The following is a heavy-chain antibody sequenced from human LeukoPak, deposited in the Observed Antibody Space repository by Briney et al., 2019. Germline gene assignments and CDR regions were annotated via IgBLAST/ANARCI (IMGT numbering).Heavy chain of an antibody. Sequence: ASVKVSCKASGYTFTSYGISWVRQAPGQGLEWMGWISAYNGNTNYAQKLQGRVTMTTDTSTSTAYMELRSLRSDDTAVYYCARSPQGVPAAMGYYYYYMDVWGKGTTVTVSS. D-gene: IGHD2-2*01. J-gene: IGHJ6*03. V-gene: IGHV1-18*01. CDR1: GYTFTSYG. CDR2: ISAYNGNT. CDR3: ARSPQGVPAAMGYYYYYMDV.